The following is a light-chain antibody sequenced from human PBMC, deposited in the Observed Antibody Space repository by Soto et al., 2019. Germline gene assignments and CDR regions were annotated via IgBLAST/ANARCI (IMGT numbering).Light chain of an antibody. V-gene: IGKV3-20*01. J-gene: IGKJ1*01. CDR1: QSVSNNY. Sequence: EIVLTQSPGTLSLSPGERITLSCRASQSVSNNYLAWYQQKPGQAPRLLIYGASSRATGIPDRFSGSGSGTNFTLTIIRLEPEDFAVYYCQQYGSTLWTVGQGTKVDIK. CDR3: QQYGSTLWT. CDR2: GAS.